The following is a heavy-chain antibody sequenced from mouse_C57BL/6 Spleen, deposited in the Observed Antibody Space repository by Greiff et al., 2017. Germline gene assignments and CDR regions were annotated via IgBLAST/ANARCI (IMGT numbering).Heavy chain of an antibody. CDR2: INYDGSST. V-gene: IGHV5-16*01. D-gene: IGHD2-2*01. CDR3: ARGGNDGFYFDY. CDR1: GFTFSDYY. Sequence: EVKLVESEGGLVQPGSSMKLSCTASGFTFSDYYMAWVRQVPEKGLEWVANINYDGSSTYYLDSLKSRFIISRDNAKNILYLKMRSLKSEDTATYYCARGGNDGFYFDYWGQGTTLTVSS. J-gene: IGHJ2*01.